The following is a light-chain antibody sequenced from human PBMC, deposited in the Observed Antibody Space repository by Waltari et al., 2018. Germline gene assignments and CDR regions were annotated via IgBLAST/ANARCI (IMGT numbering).Light chain of an antibody. CDR2: DAS. J-gene: IGKJ5*01. V-gene: IGKV3-11*01. CDR3: QQRSNGGT. Sequence: EIVLTHPPATLPLSPGERATLSCRASQSVRSYLAWYQEQPAQAPRLLIYDASNRTTGIPARLSGSGSGADFTFTISSLEPEDFAVYYCQQRSNGGTFGQGTRLEMK. CDR1: QSVRSY.